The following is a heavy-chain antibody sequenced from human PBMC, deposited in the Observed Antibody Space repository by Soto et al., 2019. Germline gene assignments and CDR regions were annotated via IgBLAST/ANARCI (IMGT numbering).Heavy chain of an antibody. CDR2: IKQDGSEK. J-gene: IGHJ4*02. D-gene: IGHD5-12*01. Sequence: GGSLRLSCAASGFTFSSYWMSWFRQAPGKGLEWVANIKQDGSEKYYVDSVKGRFTISRDNAKNSLYLQMNSLRAEDTAVYYCARGPGYSGYGYYFDYWGQGTLVTVSS. V-gene: IGHV3-7*01. CDR1: GFTFSSYW. CDR3: ARGPGYSGYGYYFDY.